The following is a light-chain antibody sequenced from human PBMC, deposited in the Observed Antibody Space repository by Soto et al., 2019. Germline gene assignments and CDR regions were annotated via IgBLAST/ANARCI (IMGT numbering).Light chain of an antibody. CDR1: SGSIASNY. CDR2: EDN. J-gene: IGLJ3*02. CDR3: QSYDSSNHWV. V-gene: IGLV6-57*04. Sequence: NFMLTQPHSGSESPGKTVTISCTRSSGSIASNYVQWYQQRPGSAPTTVIYEDNQRPSGVPDRFSGSIDSSSNSASLTISGLKTEDDADYYCQSYDSSNHWVFGGGTKLTVL.